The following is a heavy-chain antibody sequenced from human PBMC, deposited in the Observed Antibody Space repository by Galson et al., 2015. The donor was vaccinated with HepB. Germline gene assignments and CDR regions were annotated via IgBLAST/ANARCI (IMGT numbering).Heavy chain of an antibody. Sequence: SVKVSCKASGYTFTSYGISWVRQAPGQGLEWMGWISTYNGNTNYAQNLQGRVTMTTDTSTSTAYMELRSLRSDDTAVYYCVRGQWAARDFDYWGQGTLVTVSS. J-gene: IGHJ4*02. CDR2: ISTYNGNT. CDR1: GYTFTSYG. D-gene: IGHD6-6*01. V-gene: IGHV1-18*04. CDR3: VRGQWAARDFDY.